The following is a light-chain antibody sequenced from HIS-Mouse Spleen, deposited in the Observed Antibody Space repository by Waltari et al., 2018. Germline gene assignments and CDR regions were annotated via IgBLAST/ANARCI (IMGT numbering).Light chain of an antibody. V-gene: IGLV2-23*01. J-gene: IGLJ3*02. CDR1: SSDVGSYNL. CDR3: CSYAGSSTWV. Sequence: QSALTQPASVSGSPGQSITISCTGTSSDVGSYNLVSWYQQHPGKAPKPMIYEGSKRPSGVSNRCSGSQSGHTASLTISGLQAEDEADYYCCSYAGSSTWVFGGGTKLTVL. CDR2: EGS.